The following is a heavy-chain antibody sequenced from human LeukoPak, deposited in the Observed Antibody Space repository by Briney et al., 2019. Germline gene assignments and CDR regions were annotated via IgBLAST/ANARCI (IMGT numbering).Heavy chain of an antibody. CDR2: ISSSSSYI. Sequence: GGSLRLACAASGFTFSSYSMNWVRQAPGKGLEWVSSISSSSSYIYYADSVKGRFTISRDNAKNSLYLQMNSLRAEDTAVYYCARKVSIVGATKVFDYWGQRTLVTVSS. V-gene: IGHV3-21*01. J-gene: IGHJ4*02. CDR1: GFTFSSYS. D-gene: IGHD1-26*01. CDR3: ARKVSIVGATKVFDY.